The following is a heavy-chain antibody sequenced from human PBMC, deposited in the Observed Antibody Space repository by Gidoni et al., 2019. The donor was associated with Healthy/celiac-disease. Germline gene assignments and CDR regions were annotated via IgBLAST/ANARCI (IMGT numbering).Heavy chain of an antibody. CDR2: IKQDGSEK. D-gene: IGHD5-12*01. Sequence: SCAASGFTFSSYWMSWVRQAPGKGLEWVANIKQDGSEKYYVDSVKGRFTISRDNAKNSLYLQMNSLRAEDTAVYYCARDYSGYDYYYYYGMDVWGQGTTVTVSS. CDR3: ARDYSGYDYYYYYGMDV. J-gene: IGHJ6*02. V-gene: IGHV3-7*03. CDR1: GFTFSSYW.